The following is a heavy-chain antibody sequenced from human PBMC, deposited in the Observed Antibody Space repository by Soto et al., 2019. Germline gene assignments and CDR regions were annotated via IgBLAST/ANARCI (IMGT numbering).Heavy chain of an antibody. CDR2: IRSKVNRYAT. CDR3: TRLAVGGTDS. CDR1: GFTFSGSA. V-gene: IGHV3-73*01. J-gene: IGHJ4*02. D-gene: IGHD6-19*01. Sequence: SLRLSCAASGFTFSGSAMHWVRQASGKGLEWVGRIRSKVNRYATAYAASVKGRFTISRDDSKNTAFLQMNSLKTEDTAVYYCTRLAVGGTDSWGQGTLVTVSS.